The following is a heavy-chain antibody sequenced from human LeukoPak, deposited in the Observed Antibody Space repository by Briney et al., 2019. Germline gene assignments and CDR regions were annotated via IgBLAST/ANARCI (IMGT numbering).Heavy chain of an antibody. D-gene: IGHD2-15*01. V-gene: IGHV3-21*01. CDR2: ISSSSDYI. CDR3: ARTGSSVHFDY. J-gene: IGHJ4*02. CDR1: GFTFSSYS. Sequence: PGGSLRLSCAASGFTFSSYSMNWVRQAPGKGLEWVSSISSSSDYIYYADSVKGRFTISRDNAKNSLYLQMNSLRAEDTAEYYCARTGSSVHFDYWGQGTLVTVSS.